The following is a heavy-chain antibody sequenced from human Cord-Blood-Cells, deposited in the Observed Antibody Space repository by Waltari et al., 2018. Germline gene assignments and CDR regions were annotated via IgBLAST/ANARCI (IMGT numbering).Heavy chain of an antibody. V-gene: IGHV1-2*02. CDR3: ARDDTIFGVVIGRFDP. J-gene: IGHJ5*02. CDR1: GYTFTGYY. Sequence: QVQLVQSGAEVKKPGASVKVSCKASGYTFTGYYMHWVRQPPGQGLEWMGWINPNSGGTNYAQKFQGRVTMTRDTSISTAYMELSRLRSDDTAVYYCARDDTIFGVVIGRFDPWGQGTLVTVSS. CDR2: INPNSGGT. D-gene: IGHD3-3*01.